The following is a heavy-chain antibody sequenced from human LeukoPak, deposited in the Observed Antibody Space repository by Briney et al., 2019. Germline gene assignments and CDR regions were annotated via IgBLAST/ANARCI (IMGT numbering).Heavy chain of an antibody. CDR2: IIPIFGTA. CDR1: GGTFSSYA. CDR3: ARGDSSTDAFDI. J-gene: IGHJ3*02. D-gene: IGHD3-22*01. Sequence: SVKVSCKASGGTFSSYAISWVRQAPGQGLEWMGRIIPIFGTANYALKFQGRVTITTDESTSTAYMELSSLRSEDTAVYYCARGDSSTDAFDIWGQGTMVTVSS. V-gene: IGHV1-69*05.